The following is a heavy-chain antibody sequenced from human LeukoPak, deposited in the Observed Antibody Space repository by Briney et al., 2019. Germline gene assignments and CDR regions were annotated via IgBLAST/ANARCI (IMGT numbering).Heavy chain of an antibody. J-gene: IGHJ4*02. CDR1: GASFSGYY. V-gene: IGHV4-34*01. Sequence: SETLSLTCAVYGASFSGYYWSWIRQPPGKGLEWIGEINHSGSTIYNPSLKSRVTISVDTSKNQFSLKLSSVTAADTAVYYCARRPSIAAPLDYWGRGTLVTVSS. D-gene: IGHD6-6*01. CDR2: INHSGST. CDR3: ARRPSIAAPLDY.